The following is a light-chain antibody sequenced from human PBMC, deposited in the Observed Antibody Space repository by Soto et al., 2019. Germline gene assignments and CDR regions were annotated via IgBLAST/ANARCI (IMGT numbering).Light chain of an antibody. J-gene: IGLJ2*01. CDR1: SSDVGGYNF. CDR2: EVT. Sequence: QSALTQPASVSGSPGQSITISCTGSSSDVGGYNFVSWYQQHPGRAPKLMIYEVTNRPSGVSSRFSGSKSGNTASLTISGLQAEDEAEYYCSSYSKSATLPVFGGGTKLIVL. CDR3: SSYSKSATLPV. V-gene: IGLV2-14*01.